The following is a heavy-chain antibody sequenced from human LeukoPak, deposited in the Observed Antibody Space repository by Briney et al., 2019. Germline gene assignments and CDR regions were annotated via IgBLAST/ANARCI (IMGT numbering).Heavy chain of an antibody. CDR2: INHSGST. Sequence: ASETLSLTCAVYGGSFSGYYWSWIRQPPGKGLEWIGEINHSGSTNYNPSLKSRVTISVDTSKNQFSLKLSSVTAADTAVYYCARANWGPDLAVFDYWGQGTLVTVSS. D-gene: IGHD3-16*01. J-gene: IGHJ4*02. CDR3: ARANWGPDLAVFDY. V-gene: IGHV4-34*01. CDR1: GGSFSGYY.